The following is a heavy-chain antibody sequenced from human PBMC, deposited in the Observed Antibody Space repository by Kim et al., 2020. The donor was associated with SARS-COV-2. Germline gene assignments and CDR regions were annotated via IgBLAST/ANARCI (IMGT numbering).Heavy chain of an antibody. CDR3: ARCRDDSYLDV. D-gene: IGHD2-21*02. Sequence: ANYAQKFQGRVAITADESTSTAYMELSSLRSEDTSVYYCARCRDDSYLDVWGQGTTVTVSS. CDR2: A. V-gene: IGHV1-69*01. J-gene: IGHJ6*02.